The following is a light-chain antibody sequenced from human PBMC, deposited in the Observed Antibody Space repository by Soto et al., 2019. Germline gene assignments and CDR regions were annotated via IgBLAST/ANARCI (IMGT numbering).Light chain of an antibody. Sequence: EIVLTQSPGTLSLSPGERATLSCRASQSVSSSYLAWYQQKPGQAPRLLIYGASSRATGIPDRFGGSGSGTDFTLTISRLEPEDFAVYYCQKYGSSPPFTFGQGTKVDIK. J-gene: IGKJ1*01. V-gene: IGKV3-20*01. CDR2: GAS. CDR1: QSVSSSY. CDR3: QKYGSSPPFT.